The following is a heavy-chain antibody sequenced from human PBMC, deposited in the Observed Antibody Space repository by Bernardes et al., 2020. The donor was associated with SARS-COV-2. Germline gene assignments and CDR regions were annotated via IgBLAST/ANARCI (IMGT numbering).Heavy chain of an antibody. Sequence: SETLSLTCSVSGASIGRGYYWSWIRQPPGKGLEWVGFIYYNGNTNYNPSLKSRVTISVDTSKNQLSLKLTSVTAADTAVYYCARDVRGGTLDYWGQGTPVTVSS. CDR1: GASIGRGYY. V-gene: IGHV4-59*01. D-gene: IGHD2-15*01. J-gene: IGHJ4*02. CDR2: IYYNGNT. CDR3: ARDVRGGTLDY.